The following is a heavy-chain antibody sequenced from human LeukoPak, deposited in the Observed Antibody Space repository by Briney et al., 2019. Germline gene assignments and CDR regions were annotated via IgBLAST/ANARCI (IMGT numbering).Heavy chain of an antibody. V-gene: IGHV3-23*01. CDR2: VTGSGGTT. D-gene: IGHD1-1*01. CDR3: ANVRYGY. CDR1: GFSFSRHA. Sequence: PGGSLRLSCAASGFSFSRHAMNWVRQAPGKGLEWVSTVTGSGGTTYYADSVKGRFTISRDNSKNTLYLQMNSLRDEDTAVYYCANVRYGYWGQGTLVTVSS. J-gene: IGHJ4*02.